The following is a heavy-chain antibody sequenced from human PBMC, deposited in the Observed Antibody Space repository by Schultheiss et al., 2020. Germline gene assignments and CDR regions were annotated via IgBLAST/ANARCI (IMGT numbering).Heavy chain of an antibody. Sequence: GGSLRLSCAASGFTFRTYAMHWVRQAPGKGLEWVSYISSSSSSVYYADSVKGRFTISRDNAKNSLYLQMNSLRAEDTAVYYCARDRNSGYCTNGVCPDGMDVWERGTTVTVSS. J-gene: IGHJ6*01. D-gene: IGHD2-8*01. V-gene: IGHV3-48*04. CDR2: ISSSSSSV. CDR3: ARDRNSGYCTNGVCPDGMDV. CDR1: GFTFRTYA.